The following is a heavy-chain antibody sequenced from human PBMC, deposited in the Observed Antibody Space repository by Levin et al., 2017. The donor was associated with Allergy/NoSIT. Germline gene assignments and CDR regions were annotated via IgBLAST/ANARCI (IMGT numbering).Heavy chain of an antibody. CDR2: INHSGST. J-gene: IGHJ3*02. D-gene: IGHD4-17*01. V-gene: IGHV4-34*01. CDR1: GGFFSGYY. CDR3: ARFRGHDYGDILGGAGAFDI. Sequence: SETLSLTCAVYGGFFSGYYWSWIRQPPGKGLEWIGEINHSGSTNYNPSLKSRVTISVDTSKNQFSLKLSSVTAADTAVYYCARFRGHDYGDILGGAGAFDIWGQGTMVTVSS.